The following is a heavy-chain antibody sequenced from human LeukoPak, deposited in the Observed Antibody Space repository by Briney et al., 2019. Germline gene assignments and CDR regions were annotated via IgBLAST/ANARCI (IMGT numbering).Heavy chain of an antibody. J-gene: IGHJ4*02. V-gene: IGHV1-2*02. Sequence: ASVKASCKASGYTFTGYYMHWVRQAPGQGLEWMGWINANSGGTNYAQKFQGRGTMTRDTAISTAYMELSRLRSHDTAVYYCARVRRHDYYDRSGYYGGVIDYWGQGTLVTVSS. CDR1: GYTFTGYY. CDR2: INANSGGT. D-gene: IGHD3-22*01. CDR3: ARVRRHDYYDRSGYYGGVIDY.